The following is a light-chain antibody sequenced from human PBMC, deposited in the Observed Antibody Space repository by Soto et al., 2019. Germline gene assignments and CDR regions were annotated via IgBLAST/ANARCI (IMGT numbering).Light chain of an antibody. CDR1: QEISNY. V-gene: IGKV1-33*01. J-gene: IGKJ4*01. CDR2: DAS. Sequence: DLQMTQSPSSLSASVGDRVTITCQACQEISNYLNWYQQKPGKAPKLLIYDASNLETGVPSRFSGSGSGTDFTFTISSLQPEDIATYYCQQYDNLPLTFGGGTKVEIK. CDR3: QQYDNLPLT.